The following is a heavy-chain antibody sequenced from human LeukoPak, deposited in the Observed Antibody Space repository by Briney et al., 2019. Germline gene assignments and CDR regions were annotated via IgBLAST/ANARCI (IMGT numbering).Heavy chain of an antibody. J-gene: IGHJ4*02. V-gene: IGHV1-69*05. CDR2: IIPIFGTA. D-gene: IGHD6-19*01. CDR1: GGTFSSYA. CDR3: ARERDIAVAGIYYFDY. Sequence: SVKVSCKASGGTFSSYAISWVRQAPGQGLEWMGRIIPIFGTANYAQKFQGRVTITTDESTSTAYMELSSLRSEDTAVYYCARERDIAVAGIYYFDYWGQGTLVTVSA.